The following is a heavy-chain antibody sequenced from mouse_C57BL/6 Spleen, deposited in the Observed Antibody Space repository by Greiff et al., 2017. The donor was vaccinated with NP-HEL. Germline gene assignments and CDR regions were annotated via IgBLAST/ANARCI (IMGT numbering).Heavy chain of an antibody. CDR1: GYTFTSYW. D-gene: IGHD1-1*01. Sequence: QVQLQQPGAELVMPGASVKLSCKASGYTFTSYWMHWVKQRPGQGLEWIGEIDPSDSYTNYNQTFKGKSTLTVDKSSSTAYMQLSSLTSEDSAVYYCARSRPYYGRPYWYFEVGGTGTTVTVSS. V-gene: IGHV1-69*01. CDR2: IDPSDSYT. J-gene: IGHJ1*03. CDR3: ARSRPYYGRPYWYFEV.